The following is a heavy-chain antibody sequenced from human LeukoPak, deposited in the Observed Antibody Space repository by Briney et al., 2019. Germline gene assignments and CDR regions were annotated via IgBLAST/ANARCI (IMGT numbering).Heavy chain of an antibody. J-gene: IGHJ4*02. CDR3: AKDMTAAGTYPMDY. D-gene: IGHD6-13*01. V-gene: IGHV3-9*01. CDR2: ISWNSGSI. CDR1: GFTFDDYA. Sequence: GGSLRLSCAASGFTFDDYAMHWVRQAPGKGLEWVSGISWNSGSIGYADSVKGRFTISRDNAKNSLYLQMNSLRAEDTALYYCAKDMTAAGTYPMDYWGQETLVTVSS.